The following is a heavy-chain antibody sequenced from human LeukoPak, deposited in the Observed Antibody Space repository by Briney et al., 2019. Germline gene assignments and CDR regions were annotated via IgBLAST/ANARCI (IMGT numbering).Heavy chain of an antibody. CDR1: GGSFSGYY. CDR2: INHSGST. V-gene: IGHV4-34*01. J-gene: IGHJ6*03. CDR3: ARATQATYYYYYMDV. D-gene: IGHD1-1*01. Sequence: SETLSLTCAVYGGSFSGYYWSWIRQPPGKGLEWIGEINHSGSTNYNPSLKSRVTISVDTSKNQFSLKLSSVTAADTAAYYCARATQATYYYYYMDVWGKGTTVTVSS.